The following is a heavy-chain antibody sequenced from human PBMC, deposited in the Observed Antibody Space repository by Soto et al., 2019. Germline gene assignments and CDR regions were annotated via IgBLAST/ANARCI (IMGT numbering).Heavy chain of an antibody. V-gene: IGHV4-59*08. D-gene: IGHD4-17*01. CDR3: LVYTVPNQIDY. Sequence: SETLSLTCTVSGGSISSYYWSWIRQPPGKGLEWIGYIYYSGSTNYNPSLKSRVTISVDTSKNQFSLKLSSVTAADTAVYYCLVYTVPNQIDYWGQGTLVTVSS. CDR2: IYYSGST. CDR1: GGSISSYY. J-gene: IGHJ4*02.